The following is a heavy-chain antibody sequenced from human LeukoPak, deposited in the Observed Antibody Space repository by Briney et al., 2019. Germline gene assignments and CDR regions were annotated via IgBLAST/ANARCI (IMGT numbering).Heavy chain of an antibody. D-gene: IGHD3-10*01. V-gene: IGHV4-34*01. CDR1: GGSFSGYY. Sequence: SETLSLTCAVYGGSFSGYYWSWIRQPPGKGLEWIGEINHSGSTNYNPSLKSRVTISVDTSKNQFSLKLRSVTAADTAVDYCTRGLICYSGSGGFWFAPRGQGTLVSVSS. J-gene: IGHJ5*02. CDR3: TRGLICYSGSGGFWFAP. CDR2: INHSGST.